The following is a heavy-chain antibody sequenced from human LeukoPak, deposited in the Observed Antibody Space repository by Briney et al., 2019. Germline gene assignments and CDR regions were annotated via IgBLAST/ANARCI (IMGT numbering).Heavy chain of an antibody. CDR1: GFTFSSYG. Sequence: GGSLRLSCAASGFTFSSYGMHWVRPAPGKGLEWVAFIRYDGSNKYYADSVKGRFTISRDNSKNTLYLQMNSLRAEDTAVYYCAKDGYYYDSSGYFDYWGQGTLVTVSS. CDR2: IRYDGSNK. V-gene: IGHV3-30*02. CDR3: AKDGYYYDSSGYFDY. D-gene: IGHD3-22*01. J-gene: IGHJ4*02.